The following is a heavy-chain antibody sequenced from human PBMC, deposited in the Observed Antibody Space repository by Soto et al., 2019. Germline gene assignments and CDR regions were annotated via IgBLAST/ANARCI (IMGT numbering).Heavy chain of an antibody. D-gene: IGHD3-16*01. CDR2: IFSSATT. J-gene: IGHJ6*02. Sequence: SETLSLTCTVSGDSISSGNKYWSWIRLPPGKGLEWIGYIFSSATTYYNPFLKSRLTMSLDASQNQFSLKRNSLTDPDTAVYFCARVPSPFDYYYAMDVWGQGTTVTVS. V-gene: IGHV4-30-4*01. CDR1: GDSISSGNKY. CDR3: ARVPSPFDYYYAMDV.